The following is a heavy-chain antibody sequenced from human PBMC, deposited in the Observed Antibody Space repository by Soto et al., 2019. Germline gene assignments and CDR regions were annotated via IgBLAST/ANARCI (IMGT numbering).Heavy chain of an antibody. Sequence: SVKVSCKASGGTFSSYAISWVRQAPGQGLEWMGGIIPIFGTANYAQKFQGRVTITADESTSTAYMELSSLRSEDTAVYYCARGSLYYYDSSGHYGMDVWGQGTTVTVSS. J-gene: IGHJ6*02. CDR3: ARGSLYYYDSSGHYGMDV. CDR1: GGTFSSYA. D-gene: IGHD3-22*01. CDR2: IIPIFGTA. V-gene: IGHV1-69*13.